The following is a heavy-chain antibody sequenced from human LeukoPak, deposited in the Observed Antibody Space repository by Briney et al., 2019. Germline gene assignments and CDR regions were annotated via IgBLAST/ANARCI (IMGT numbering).Heavy chain of an antibody. D-gene: IGHD4-17*01. CDR2: IYTSGST. CDR3: ATLRYYYYYMDV. Sequence: SETLSLTCTVSGGSISSGSYYWSWIRQPAGKGLEWIGRIYTSGSTNYNPSLKSRVTISVDTSKNQFPLKLSSVTAADTAVYYCATLRYYYYYMDVWGKGTTVTVSS. J-gene: IGHJ6*03. CDR1: GGSISSGSYY. V-gene: IGHV4-61*02.